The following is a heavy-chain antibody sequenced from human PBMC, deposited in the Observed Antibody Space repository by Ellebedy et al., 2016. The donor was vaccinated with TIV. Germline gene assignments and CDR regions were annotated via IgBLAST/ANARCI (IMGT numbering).Heavy chain of an antibody. J-gene: IGHJ5*02. CDR2: MYYSGST. CDR1: GGSISGSY. Sequence: MPSETLSLTCTVSGGSISGSYWSWIRQPPGKRLEWIGYMYYSGSTKYNPSLQRRVTISVDTSKNQFSLSLTSVTAADPAVYYCARHAGDYLGWFDPWGQGTLVTVSS. V-gene: IGHV4-59*08. CDR3: ARHAGDYLGWFDP. D-gene: IGHD4-17*01.